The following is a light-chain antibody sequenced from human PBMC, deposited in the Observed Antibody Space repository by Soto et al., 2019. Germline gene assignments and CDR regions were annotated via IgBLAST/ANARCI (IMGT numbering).Light chain of an antibody. CDR1: QSISDW. CDR2: KAS. V-gene: IGKV1-5*03. Sequence: DIQMTQSPSTLSASVGDRVTITCRASQSISDWLAWYQQRSGKAPKLLIYKASSLQSGVPPRFSGSGSGTEFTLTISSLQPDDFANYHRQQYNRCPYTFGQRTKLEIK. J-gene: IGKJ2*01. CDR3: QQYNRCPYT.